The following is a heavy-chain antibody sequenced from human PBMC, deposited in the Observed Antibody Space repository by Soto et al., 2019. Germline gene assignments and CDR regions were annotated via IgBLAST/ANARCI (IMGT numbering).Heavy chain of an antibody. V-gene: IGHV3-21*01. J-gene: IGHJ4*02. Sequence: EVQLVESGGGLVKPGGSLRLSCAASGFTFSSYSMNWVRQAPGKGLEWVSSISSSSSYIYYADSVKGRFTISRDNAKNSLYLQMNSLRAEDTAVYYCARVTQLAVAGSFDFDYWGQGTLVTVSS. D-gene: IGHD6-19*01. CDR1: GFTFSSYS. CDR3: ARVTQLAVAGSFDFDY. CDR2: ISSSSSYI.